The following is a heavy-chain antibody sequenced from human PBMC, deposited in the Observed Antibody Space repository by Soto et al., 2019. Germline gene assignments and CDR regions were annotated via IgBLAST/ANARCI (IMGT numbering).Heavy chain of an antibody. V-gene: IGHV3-64*01. CDR2: ISSNGGST. J-gene: IGHJ3*02. Sequence: GGSLRLSCAASGFTFSSYAMHWVRQAPGKGLEYVSAISSNGGSTYYANSVKGRFTISRDNSKNTLYLQMGSLRAEDMAVYYCARGRTNSPPPAFDIWGQGTMVTVSS. CDR3: ARGRTNSPPPAFDI. CDR1: GFTFSSYA. D-gene: IGHD2-8*01.